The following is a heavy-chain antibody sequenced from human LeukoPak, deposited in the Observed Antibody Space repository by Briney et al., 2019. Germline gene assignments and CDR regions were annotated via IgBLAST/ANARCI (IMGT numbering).Heavy chain of an antibody. CDR1: GYTFTSYG. CDR2: ISAYNGST. Sequence: ASVKVSCKASGYTFTSYGISWVRQAPGQGLEWMGWISAYNGSTNYAQKLQGRVTMTTDTSTSTAYMELRSLRSDDTAVYYCATYYDFWSGYPPFDYWGQGTLVTVSS. CDR3: ATYYDFWSGYPPFDY. J-gene: IGHJ4*02. D-gene: IGHD3-3*01. V-gene: IGHV1-18*01.